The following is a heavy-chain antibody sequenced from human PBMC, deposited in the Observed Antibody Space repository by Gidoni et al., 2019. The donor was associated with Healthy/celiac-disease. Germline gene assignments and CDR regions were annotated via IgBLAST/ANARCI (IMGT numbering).Heavy chain of an antibody. D-gene: IGHD3-10*01. CDR3: AKGRVLLWFGEFRENWFDP. CDR2: FNHSGSI. J-gene: IGHJ5*02. CDR1: GGSFSGYY. V-gene: IGHV4-34*01. Sequence: QVQLQQRGAGLAKPAETLSLTGAVYGGSFSGYYWGWSRQPPGKGLEWIGVFNHSGSIKYTPSLKSRLALSVDTSKNQFSLKLSSWTAAYTAVYYCAKGRVLLWFGEFRENWFDPWGQGTLVTVSS.